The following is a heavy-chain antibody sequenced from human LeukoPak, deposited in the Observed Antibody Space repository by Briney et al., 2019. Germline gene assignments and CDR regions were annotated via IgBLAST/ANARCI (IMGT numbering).Heavy chain of an antibody. CDR3: ARIQDYGDYVDY. D-gene: IGHD4-17*01. J-gene: IGHJ4*02. CDR2: ISSSSSYI. Sequence: GGSLRLSCAASGFTVSSNYMSWVRQAPGKGLEWVSSISSSSSYIYYADSVKGRFTISRDNAKNSLYLQMNSLRAEDTAVYYCARIQDYGDYVDYWGQGTLVTVSS. V-gene: IGHV3-21*01. CDR1: GFTVSSNY.